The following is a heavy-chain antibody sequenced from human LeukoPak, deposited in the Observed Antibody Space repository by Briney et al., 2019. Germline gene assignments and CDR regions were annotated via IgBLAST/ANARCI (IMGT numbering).Heavy chain of an antibody. V-gene: IGHV4-39*01. J-gene: IGHJ4*02. Sequence: SETLSLTCTVSGGSINSHSYYWGWIRQPPGKGLEWIGSVYYDGTSYSNPSLKSRAAVFVDTSRNQFSLDLSFVTAADTALYYCVRHISTNTGYFDSCGPGILVSVSS. CDR2: VYYDGTS. CDR1: GGSINSHSYY. CDR3: VRHISTNTGYFDS. D-gene: IGHD5-24*01.